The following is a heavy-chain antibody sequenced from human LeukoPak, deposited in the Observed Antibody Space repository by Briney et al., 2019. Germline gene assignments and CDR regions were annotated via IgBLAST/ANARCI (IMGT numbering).Heavy chain of an antibody. CDR3: ARDRDVYSSRWNRNFDY. V-gene: IGHV3-33*01. D-gene: IGHD6-13*01. CDR2: IWYDGSNK. CDR1: GFTFSNYG. Sequence: GGSLRLSCAASGFTFSNYGMHWVRQAPGKGLEWVAIIWYDGSNKYYADSVKGRFTISRDNSKNTLYLQMNSLRAEDTAVYYCARDRDVYSSRWNRNFDYWGQGTLVTVSA. J-gene: IGHJ4*02.